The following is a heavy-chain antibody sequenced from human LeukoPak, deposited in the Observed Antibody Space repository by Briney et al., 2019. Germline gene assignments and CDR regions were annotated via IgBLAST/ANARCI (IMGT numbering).Heavy chain of an antibody. CDR3: ARLMPQPSTVTHFDY. Sequence: PSETLSLTCAVYGGSFSGYYWSWIRQPPGKGLEWIGSIYYSGSTYYNPSLKSRVTISVDTSKNQFSLKLSSVTAADTAVYYCARLMPQPSTVTHFDYWGQGTLVTVSS. J-gene: IGHJ4*02. D-gene: IGHD4-17*01. CDR1: GGSFSGYY. V-gene: IGHV4-34*01. CDR2: IYYSGST.